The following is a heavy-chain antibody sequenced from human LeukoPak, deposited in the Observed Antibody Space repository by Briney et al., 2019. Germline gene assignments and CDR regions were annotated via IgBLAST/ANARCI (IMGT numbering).Heavy chain of an antibody. J-gene: IGHJ5*02. CDR3: AGATTVVPRLMWFDP. V-gene: IGHV4-4*07. D-gene: IGHD4-23*01. CDR1: GAAISSYY. CDR2: IYTSGST. Sequence: SETLSLTCTVSGAAISSYYWGWIRQPAGKGLEWIGSIYTSGSTNYNPSLKGRVTMSLDTSKNRFSLRLSSVTAASTAVYYCAGATTVVPRLMWFDPWGQGTLVTVSS.